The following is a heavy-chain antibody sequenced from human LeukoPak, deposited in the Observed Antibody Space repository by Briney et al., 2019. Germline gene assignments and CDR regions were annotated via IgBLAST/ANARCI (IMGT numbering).Heavy chain of an antibody. Sequence: PSETLSLTCTVSGGSITSSSFYWGWIRQPPGKGLEWIGSIYYSGTTYYNPSLKSRVTISMDMSKNQFSLKLSSVTAADTAVYYCARHGKGGYTGYHQGSTYDYWGQGTLVTVSS. CDR1: GGSITSSSFY. CDR2: IYYSGTT. D-gene: IGHD5-12*01. V-gene: IGHV4-39*01. CDR3: ARHGKGGYTGYHQGSTYDY. J-gene: IGHJ4*02.